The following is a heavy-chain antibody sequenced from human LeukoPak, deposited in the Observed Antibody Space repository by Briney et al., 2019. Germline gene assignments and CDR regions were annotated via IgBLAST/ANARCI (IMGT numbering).Heavy chain of an antibody. V-gene: IGHV4-59*01. Sequence: PSETLSLTCTVSGGSISSYYWSWIRQPPGKGLEWIGFIYHSDITNYNPSLKSRVTISLDTSKNQFSLKVSSVTAADTAVYYRARERWVQLDAFDIWGPGTMVTVSS. CDR1: GGSISSYY. CDR3: ARERWVQLDAFDI. J-gene: IGHJ3*02. D-gene: IGHD5-24*01. CDR2: IYHSDIT.